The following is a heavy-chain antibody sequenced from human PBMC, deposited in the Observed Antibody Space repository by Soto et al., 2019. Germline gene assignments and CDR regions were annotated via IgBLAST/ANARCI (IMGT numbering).Heavy chain of an antibody. CDR1: GFTVSANH. Sequence: GESLKISCAASGFTVSANHMSWVRQAPGKGLEWVSVIYSGGDTYYADSVKGRFTISRDNSKNTLSLQMNSLRADDTAVYYCARKFYDYIWGSSKGYYFDCWGQGTLVTVSS. V-gene: IGHV3-66*01. CDR3: ARKFYDYIWGSSKGYYFDC. D-gene: IGHD3-16*01. J-gene: IGHJ4*02. CDR2: IYSGGDT.